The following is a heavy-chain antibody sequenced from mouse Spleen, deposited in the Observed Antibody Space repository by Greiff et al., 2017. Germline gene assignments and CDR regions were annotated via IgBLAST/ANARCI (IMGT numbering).Heavy chain of an antibody. J-gene: IGHJ2*01. CDR3: NGGVVGGDYFDY. CDR1: GFNIKDYY. D-gene: IGHD1-1*01. Sequence: EVKLVESGAELVRSGASVKLSCTASGFNIKDYYMHWVKQRPEQGLEWIGWIDPENGDTEYAPKFQGKATMTADTSSNTAYLQLSSLTSEDTAVYYCNGGVVGGDYFDYWGQGTTLTVSS. CDR2: IDPENGDT. V-gene: IGHV14-4*02.